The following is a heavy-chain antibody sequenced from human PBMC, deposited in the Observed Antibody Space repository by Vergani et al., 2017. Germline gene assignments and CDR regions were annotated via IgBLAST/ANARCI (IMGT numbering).Heavy chain of an antibody. Sequence: QVQLVESGGGLVKPGGSLRLSCAASGFTFSDYYMSWIRQAPGKGLEWVSYISSSGSTIYYADSVKGRFTISRDNAKNSLYLQMNSLRAEDTALYYCAKDRAPGVVPAAFDYWGQGTLVTVSS. CDR3: AKDRAPGVVPAAFDY. CDR2: ISSSGSTI. D-gene: IGHD2-2*01. V-gene: IGHV3-11*01. J-gene: IGHJ4*02. CDR1: GFTFSDYY.